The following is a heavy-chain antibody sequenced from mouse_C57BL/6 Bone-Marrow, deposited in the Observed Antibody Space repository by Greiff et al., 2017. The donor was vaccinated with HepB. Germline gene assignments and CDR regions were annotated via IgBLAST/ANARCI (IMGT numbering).Heavy chain of an antibody. Sequence: QVQLKESGAELAKPGASVKLSCKASGYTFTSYWMHWVKQRPGQGLEWIGYINPSSGYTKYNQKFKDKATLTADKSSSTAYMQLSSLTYEDSAVYYCAGSYLLYYYAMDYWGQGTSVTVSS. J-gene: IGHJ4*01. D-gene: IGHD1-1*02. CDR3: AGSYLLYYYAMDY. CDR2: INPSSGYT. V-gene: IGHV1-7*01. CDR1: GYTFTSYW.